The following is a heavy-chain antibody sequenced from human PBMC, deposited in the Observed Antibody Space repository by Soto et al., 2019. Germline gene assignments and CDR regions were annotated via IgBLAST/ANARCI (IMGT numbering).Heavy chain of an antibody. D-gene: IGHD4-17*01. CDR2: IYSGGST. CDR1: GFTVSSNY. Sequence: EVQLVESGGGLIQPGGSLRLSCAASGFTVSSNYMSWVRQAPGKGLEWVSVIYSGGSTYYAASVKGRFTISRDNSKNTLYLQMNRLRAEDTAVYYCARVGYAVSTGGAFDIWGQGTMVTVSS. CDR3: ARVGYAVSTGGAFDI. J-gene: IGHJ3*02. V-gene: IGHV3-53*01.